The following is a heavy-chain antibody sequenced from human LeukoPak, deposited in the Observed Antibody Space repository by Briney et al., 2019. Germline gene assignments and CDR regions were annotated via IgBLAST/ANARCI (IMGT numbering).Heavy chain of an antibody. V-gene: IGHV4-34*01. Sequence: PSETLSLTCTVSGGSISSYYWSWIRQPPGKGLEWIGEINHSGSTNYNPSLKSRVTISVDTSKNQFSLKLSSVTAADTAVYYCARGRGYYYDSSGYRYYYYYMDVWGKGTMVTVSS. CDR3: ARGRGYYYDSSGYRYYYYYMDV. CDR1: GGSISSYY. CDR2: INHSGST. D-gene: IGHD3-22*01. J-gene: IGHJ6*03.